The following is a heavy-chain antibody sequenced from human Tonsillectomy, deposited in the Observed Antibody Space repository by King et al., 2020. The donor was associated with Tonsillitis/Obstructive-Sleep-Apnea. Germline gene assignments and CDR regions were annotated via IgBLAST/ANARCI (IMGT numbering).Heavy chain of an antibody. D-gene: IGHD5-18*01. CDR1: GFTFSSYS. Sequence: VQLVESGGGVVQPGRSLRLSCAASGFTFSSYSMHWVRQAPGKGLEWVAVISYDGSNKYYADSVKGRFTISRDNSKNTLYLQMNSLRAEDTAVYYCARAGGYSFGPLDYYYMDVWGKGTTVTVSS. J-gene: IGHJ6*03. V-gene: IGHV3-30*04. CDR3: ARAGGYSFGPLDYYYMDV. CDR2: ISYDGSNK.